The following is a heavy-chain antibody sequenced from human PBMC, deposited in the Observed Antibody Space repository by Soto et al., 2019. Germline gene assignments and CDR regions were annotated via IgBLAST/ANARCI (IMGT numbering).Heavy chain of an antibody. D-gene: IGHD5-18*01. V-gene: IGHV3-30-3*01. CDR2: ISYDGSNK. J-gene: IGHJ4*02. Sequence: QVQLVESGGGVVQPGRSLRLSCAASGFTFSSYAMPWVRQAPGKGLEWVAVISYDGSNKYYADSVKGRFTISRDNSKNTLYLQMNSLRAEDTAVYYCARDQAIQLWSRNFDYWGLGTPVTVSS. CDR1: GFTFSSYA. CDR3: ARDQAIQLWSRNFDY.